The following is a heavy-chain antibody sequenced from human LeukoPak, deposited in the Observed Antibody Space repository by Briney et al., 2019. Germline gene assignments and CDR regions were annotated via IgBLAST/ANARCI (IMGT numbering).Heavy chain of an antibody. J-gene: IGHJ4*02. Sequence: GGSLRLSCAASGFRFSNYFMSWARQAPGKGLEWVATIKHDGTAKTYGDSAQGRFTISRDNAQNSVYLQMNSLRAEDTAFYYCASSFTPNYYDIWGQGILVTVSS. D-gene: IGHD2-15*01. CDR3: ASSFTPNYYDI. CDR2: IKHDGTAK. V-gene: IGHV3-7*01. CDR1: GFRFSNYF.